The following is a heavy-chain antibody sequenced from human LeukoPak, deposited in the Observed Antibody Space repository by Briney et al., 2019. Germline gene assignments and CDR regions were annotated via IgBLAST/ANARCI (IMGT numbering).Heavy chain of an antibody. CDR2: IDTDGRTT. Sequence: GGSLRLSCAASGFTFSRFWMHWVRQPPGKGLVWVSRIDTDGRTTTYADSVKGRFTISRDSSKNTLFVQMTSLRVEDTAVYYCARINRGNYFLDYWGQGTLVTVSS. CDR3: ARINRGNYFLDY. D-gene: IGHD1-26*01. CDR1: GFTFSRFW. J-gene: IGHJ4*02. V-gene: IGHV3-74*01.